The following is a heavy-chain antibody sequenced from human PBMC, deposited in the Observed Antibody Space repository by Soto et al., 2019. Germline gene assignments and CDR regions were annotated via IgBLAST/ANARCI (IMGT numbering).Heavy chain of an antibody. D-gene: IGHD3-10*01. CDR1: GFTVGNNY. V-gene: IGHV3-53*01. Sequence: EVQLVESGGGLIQPGGSLKLSCAASGFTVGNNYMSWVRQAPGKGLEWVSLIYSTGTTKYADSVKGRFTVSRDNAKITLYLQMNSLRAEDTALYYCAKDGRGSGSHYNSFGYWGQGTLVTVSS. J-gene: IGHJ4*02. CDR2: IYSTGTT. CDR3: AKDGRGSGSHYNSFGY.